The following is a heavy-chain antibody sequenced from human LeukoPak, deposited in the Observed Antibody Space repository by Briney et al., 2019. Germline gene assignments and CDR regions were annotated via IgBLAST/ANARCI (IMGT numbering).Heavy chain of an antibody. J-gene: IGHJ4*02. D-gene: IGHD3-3*01. CDR1: GGSFSDYY. CDR3: AREHYDFWSGYYLFDY. CDR2: INHSGST. V-gene: IGHV4-34*01. Sequence: SETLSLTCAVYGGSFSDYYWSWIRQPPEKGLEWIGEINHSGSTNYNPSLKSRVTISVDTSKNQFSLNLSSVTAADTAVYYCAREHYDFWSGYYLFDYWGQGTLVTVSS.